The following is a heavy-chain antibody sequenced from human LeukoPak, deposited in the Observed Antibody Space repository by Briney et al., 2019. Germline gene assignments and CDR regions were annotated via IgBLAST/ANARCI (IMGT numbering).Heavy chain of an antibody. D-gene: IGHD2-2*01. CDR2: ISGSGGST. CDR1: GFIFNKHA. V-gene: IGHV3-23*01. CDR3: TRTRGCSSTSCYADY. J-gene: IGHJ4*02. Sequence: GGSLRLSCAASGFIFNKHAMSWVRQAPGKGLEWVSAISGSGGSTYYADSVKGRFTISRDNSKNTLYLQMNSLRAEDTALYYCTRTRGCSSTSCYADYWGQGTLVTVSS.